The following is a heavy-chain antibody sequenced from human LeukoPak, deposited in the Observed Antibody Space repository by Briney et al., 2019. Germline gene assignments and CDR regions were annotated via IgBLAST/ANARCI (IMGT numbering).Heavy chain of an antibody. J-gene: IGHJ4*02. CDR2: FSGSGGST. Sequence: GGSLRLSCAASGFTFSHYWMSWVRQAPGKGLEWVSTFSGSGGSTYYADSVKGRFSISRDNSKNTLYLQMNSLRAEDTAAYYCARSGLNRFDYWGQGTLVTVSS. CDR1: GFTFSHYW. D-gene: IGHD2-15*01. V-gene: IGHV3-23*01. CDR3: ARSGLNRFDY.